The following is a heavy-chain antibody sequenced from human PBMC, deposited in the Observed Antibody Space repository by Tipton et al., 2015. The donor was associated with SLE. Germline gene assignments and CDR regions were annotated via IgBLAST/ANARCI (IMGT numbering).Heavy chain of an antibody. J-gene: IGHJ6*03. CDR2: INPNSGGT. CDR1: GYTFTDYY. CDR3: ATHCGSTNYYGYYFYMDV. V-gene: IGHV1-2*02. D-gene: IGHD2-2*01. Sequence: QVQLVQSGAEVKKPGASVKVSCKASGYTFTDYYMHWVRQAPGQGLEWMGWINPNSGGTNYAQKFQGRVTMTRDTSISTAYMELSRLRSDDTAVYYCATHCGSTNYYGYYFYMDVWGKGTTVTVSS.